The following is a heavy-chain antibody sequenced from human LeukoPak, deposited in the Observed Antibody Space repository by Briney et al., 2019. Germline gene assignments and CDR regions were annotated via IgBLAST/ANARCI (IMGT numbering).Heavy chain of an antibody. CDR3: ARDHDWAFDL. J-gene: IGHJ4*02. CDR1: GFPFSSYV. D-gene: IGHD3-9*01. Sequence: PGGSLRLSCEASGFPFSSYVMSWVRPAPGKGLAWIAYINHNAEMIFYPDFVKGRFTISRDNAKNSLYLQMNALRDEDTAIYYCARDHDWAFDLWGQGTLVTVSS. CDR2: INHNAEMI. V-gene: IGHV3-48*02.